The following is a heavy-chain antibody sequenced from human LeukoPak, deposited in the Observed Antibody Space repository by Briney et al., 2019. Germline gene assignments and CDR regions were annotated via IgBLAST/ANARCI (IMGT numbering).Heavy chain of an antibody. CDR2: IYSGGST. V-gene: IGHV3-53*01. J-gene: IGHJ5*02. CDR3: AKNYRAAAGPTNWFDP. D-gene: IGHD6-13*01. Sequence: GGSLRLSCAASGFTVSSNYMSWVRQAPGKGLEWVSVIYSGGSTYYADSVKGRFTISRDNSKNTLYLQMNSLRAEDTAVYYCAKNYRAAAGPTNWFDPWGQGTLVTVSS. CDR1: GFTVSSNY.